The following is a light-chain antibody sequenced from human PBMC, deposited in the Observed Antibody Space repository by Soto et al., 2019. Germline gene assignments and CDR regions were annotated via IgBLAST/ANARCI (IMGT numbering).Light chain of an antibody. J-gene: IGKJ2*01. CDR1: QSVSSSS. Sequence: EIVLTQSPGTLSLSPGERATLSCRASQSVSSSSLAGYQQKRGQAPRLLIYGASSRATGIPDRFSGGGSGPDFTLPISRLEPEDFAVYYCQVSGRSALYTFGQGTRLEIK. CDR3: QVSGRSALYT. V-gene: IGKV3-20*01. CDR2: GAS.